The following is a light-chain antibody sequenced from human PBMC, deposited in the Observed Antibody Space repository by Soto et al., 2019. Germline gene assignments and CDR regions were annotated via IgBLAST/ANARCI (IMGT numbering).Light chain of an antibody. J-gene: IGKJ2*01. CDR2: GTS. V-gene: IGKV3-15*01. CDR1: QSISSK. Sequence: EIVMTQSPATLSVSPGERATLSCRASQSISSKLGWYQQRPGQAPRVLIYGTSTRATGVPARFSGSGSGTDFTLTISSLQSEDFAVYYCQQYNKWPYTFGQGTRLEIK. CDR3: QQYNKWPYT.